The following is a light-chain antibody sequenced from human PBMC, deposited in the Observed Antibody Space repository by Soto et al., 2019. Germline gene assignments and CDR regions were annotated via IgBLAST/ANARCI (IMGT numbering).Light chain of an antibody. V-gene: IGKV3-15*01. CDR3: QQYNNWPQT. Sequence: EIVLTQSPGTLSLSPGERATLSCRASQSLSTTYLAWYQQKPGQAPRLLIYGASTRATGIPARFSGSGSGTEFTLTISSLQSEDFAVYYCQQYNNWPQTFGQGTKVDNK. CDR1: QSLSTTY. J-gene: IGKJ1*01. CDR2: GAS.